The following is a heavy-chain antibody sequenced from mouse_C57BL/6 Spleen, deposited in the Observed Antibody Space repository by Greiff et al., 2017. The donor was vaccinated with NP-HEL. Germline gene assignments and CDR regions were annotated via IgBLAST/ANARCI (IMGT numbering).Heavy chain of an antibody. CDR3: ARSRDGYYHAMDY. Sequence: QVQLQQPGAELVMPGASVKLSCKASGYTFTSYWMHWVKQRPGQGLEWIGEIDPSDSYTNYNQKFKGKSTLTVDKSSSTAYMQLSSLTSEDSAVYYCARSRDGYYHAMDYWGQGTSVTVSS. CDR1: GYTFTSYW. CDR2: IDPSDSYT. V-gene: IGHV1-69*01. J-gene: IGHJ4*01. D-gene: IGHD2-3*01.